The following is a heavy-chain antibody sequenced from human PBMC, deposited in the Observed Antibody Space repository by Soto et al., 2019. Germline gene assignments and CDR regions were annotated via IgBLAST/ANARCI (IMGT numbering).Heavy chain of an antibody. CDR1: GFTFSNYD. CDR3: AKDLNPSLEHYFDY. J-gene: IGHJ4*02. Sequence: VGSLRLPCAASGFTFSNYDMHWVRQAPGKGLEWVAVISYDGSNKNYADSVKGRFTISRDNSKNTLYLQMNSLRAEDTAVYFCAKDLNPSLEHYFDYWGQGTLVTVSS. D-gene: IGHD2-2*01. CDR2: ISYDGSNK. V-gene: IGHV3-30*18.